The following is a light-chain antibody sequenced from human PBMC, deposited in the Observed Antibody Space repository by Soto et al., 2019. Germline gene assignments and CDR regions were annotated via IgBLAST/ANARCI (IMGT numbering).Light chain of an antibody. J-gene: IGKJ2*01. V-gene: IGKV3-20*01. CDR3: QQYGSSPPYT. CDR2: GAS. CDR1: QSVSSSY. Sequence: EIVLTQSPGTLSLSPGERATLSCRASQSVSSSYFAWYQQKPGQAPRLLIYGASSRATGIPDRFSGSGSGTDFTLTISRLEAEDFAVYYCQQYGSSPPYTFGQGTKLEIK.